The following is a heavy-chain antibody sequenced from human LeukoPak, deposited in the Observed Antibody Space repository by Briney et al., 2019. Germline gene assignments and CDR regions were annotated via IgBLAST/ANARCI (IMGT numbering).Heavy chain of an antibody. CDR1: GGSISSHY. D-gene: IGHD2-2*01. CDR2: IYYSGST. Sequence: SETLSLTCTVAGGSISSHYWSWIRQPPGKGLEWIGYIYYSGSTNYNPSLKSRVTISVDTSKNQFSLKLSSVTAADTAVYYCARGTDCSSTSCYPYYYYYMDVWAKGPRSPSP. CDR3: ARGTDCSSTSCYPYYYYYMDV. V-gene: IGHV4-59*11. J-gene: IGHJ6*03.